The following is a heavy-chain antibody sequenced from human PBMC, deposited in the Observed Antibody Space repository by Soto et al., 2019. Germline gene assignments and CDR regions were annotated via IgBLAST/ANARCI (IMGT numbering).Heavy chain of an antibody. CDR3: ARGFGYDILTGYDAFDI. J-gene: IGHJ3*02. CDR2: IIPILGIA. CDR1: GGTFSSYA. V-gene: IGHV1-69*04. Sequence: ASVKVSCKASGGTFSSYAISWVRQAPGQGLEWMGRIIPILGIANYAQKFQGRVTITADKSTSTAYMELSSLRSEDTAVYYCARGFGYDILTGYDAFDIWGQGTMVTVSS. D-gene: IGHD3-9*01.